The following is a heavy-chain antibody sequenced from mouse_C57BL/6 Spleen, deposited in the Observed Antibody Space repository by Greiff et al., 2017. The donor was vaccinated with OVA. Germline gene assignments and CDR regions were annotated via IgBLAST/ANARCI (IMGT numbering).Heavy chain of an antibody. D-gene: IGHD2-12*01. J-gene: IGHJ4*01. CDR3: ARSHLRRDYYAMDY. Sequence: VHVKQSGPELVKPGASVKISCKASGYSFTDYNMNWVKQSNGKSLEWIGVINPNYGTTSYNQKFKGKATLTVDQSSSTAYMQLNSLTSEDSAVYYCARSHLRRDYYAMDYWGQGTSVTVSS. CDR1: GYSFTDYN. V-gene: IGHV1-39*01. CDR2: INPNYGTT.